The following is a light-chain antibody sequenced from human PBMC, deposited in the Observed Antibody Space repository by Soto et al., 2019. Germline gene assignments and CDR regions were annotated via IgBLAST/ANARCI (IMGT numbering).Light chain of an antibody. CDR2: VEGTGTY. V-gene: IGLV4-60*02. J-gene: IGLJ3*02. Sequence: QSVLTQPSSASASLGSSVRLTCTLSSGHTTYIIAWHQQQPGKAPRYLMKVEGTGTYNKGSGVPDRFSGSSSGADRHLTISNLQFEDEADYYCETWDSNTRVFGGGTKLTVL. CDR1: SGHTTYI. CDR3: ETWDSNTRV.